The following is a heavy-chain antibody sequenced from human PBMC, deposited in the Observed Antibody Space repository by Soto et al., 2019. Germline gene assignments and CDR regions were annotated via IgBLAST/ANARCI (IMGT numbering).Heavy chain of an antibody. Sequence: QLQLQESGSGLVKPSQTLSLTCAVSVGSISSGGYSWSWIRQPPGKGLEWIGYIYHSGSTYYNPSLKSRVTISVDRSKNQFSLKLSSVTAAETAVYYCARTESGTFDPWGQGTLVTVSS. V-gene: IGHV4-30-2*01. CDR3: ARTESGTFDP. CDR2: IYHSGST. D-gene: IGHD1-7*01. J-gene: IGHJ5*02. CDR1: VGSISSGGYS.